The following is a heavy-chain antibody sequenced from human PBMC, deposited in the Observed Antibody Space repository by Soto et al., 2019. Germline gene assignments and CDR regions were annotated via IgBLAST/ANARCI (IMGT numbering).Heavy chain of an antibody. Sequence: SQTLSLTCAISGDSVSSNSAAWNWIRQSPSRGLEWLGRTYYRSKWYNDYAVPVKSRITINPDTSKNQFSLQLNSVTPEDTAVYYCARINTRTIVNLGLDQWGQGTLVTVSS. CDR1: GDSVSSNSAA. CDR3: ARINTRTIVNLGLDQ. CDR2: TYYRSKWYN. V-gene: IGHV6-1*01. J-gene: IGHJ4*02. D-gene: IGHD2-21*01.